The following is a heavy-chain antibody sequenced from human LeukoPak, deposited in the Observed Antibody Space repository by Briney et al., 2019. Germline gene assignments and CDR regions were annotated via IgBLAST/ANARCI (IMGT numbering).Heavy chain of an antibody. D-gene: IGHD2-15*01. CDR3: AMTGYCSGGSCYGWFDP. CDR1: GYTLTELS. V-gene: IGHV1-24*01. Sequence: RASVKVSCKASGYTLTELSMHWVRQAPGKGLEWMGGFDPEDGETIYAQKFQGRVTMTEDTSTDTAYMELSSLRSEDTAVYYCAMTGYCSGGSCYGWFDPWGQGTLVTVSS. J-gene: IGHJ5*02. CDR2: FDPEDGET.